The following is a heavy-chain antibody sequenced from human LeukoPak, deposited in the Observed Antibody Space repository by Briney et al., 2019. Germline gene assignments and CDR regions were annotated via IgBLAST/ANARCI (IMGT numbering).Heavy chain of an antibody. Sequence: SETLSLTCSVSGDSISYFYWSWIRQPPGKGLEWIGYIYYSGSTNYNPSLKSRVTISVDTSKNQFSLKLSSVTAADTAVYYCARSIAVAEFDFDYWGQGTLVTVSS. CDR3: ARSIAVAEFDFDY. CDR1: GDSISYFY. V-gene: IGHV4-59*01. CDR2: IYYSGST. D-gene: IGHD6-19*01. J-gene: IGHJ4*02.